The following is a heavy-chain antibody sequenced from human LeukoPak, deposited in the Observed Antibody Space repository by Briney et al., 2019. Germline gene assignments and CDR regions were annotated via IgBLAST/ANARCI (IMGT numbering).Heavy chain of an antibody. J-gene: IGHJ4*02. V-gene: IGHV3-21*04. CDR3: ARDRIRALDY. D-gene: IGHD1-26*01. Sequence: GGSLRLSCAASGFTFSSYSMNWVRQAPGKGLEWVSSISSSSSYIYYADSAKGRFTISRDNAKNSLYLQMNSLRAEDTAVYYCARDRIRALDYWGQGTLVTVSS. CDR2: ISSSSSYI. CDR1: GFTFSSYS.